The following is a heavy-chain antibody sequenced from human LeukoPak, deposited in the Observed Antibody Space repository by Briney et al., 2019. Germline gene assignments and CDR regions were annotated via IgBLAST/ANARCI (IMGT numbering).Heavy chain of an antibody. V-gene: IGHV4-39*07. CDR2: INHSGST. Sequence: SETLSLTCTVSGGSISSSSYYWGWIRQPPGKGLEWIGEINHSGSTNYNPSLKSRVTISVDTSKNQFSLKLSSVTAADTAVYYCAREGRRQRGLGSDYWGQGTLVTVSS. CDR3: AREGRRQRGLGSDY. CDR1: GGSISSSSYY. D-gene: IGHD6-19*01. J-gene: IGHJ4*02.